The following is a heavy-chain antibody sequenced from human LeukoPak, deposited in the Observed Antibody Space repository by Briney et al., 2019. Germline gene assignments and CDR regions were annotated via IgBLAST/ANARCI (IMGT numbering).Heavy chain of an antibody. D-gene: IGHD3-22*01. J-gene: IGHJ5*02. CDR3: ARDQGDSSGEAPSFDP. Sequence: SETLSLTCTVSGGSISSYYWSWIRQPPGKGLEWIGYIYYSGSTNYNPSLKSRVTISVDTSKNQFSLKLSSVTAADTAVYYCARDQGDSSGEAPSFDPWGQGTMVTVSS. CDR2: IYYSGST. CDR1: GGSISSYY. V-gene: IGHV4-59*01.